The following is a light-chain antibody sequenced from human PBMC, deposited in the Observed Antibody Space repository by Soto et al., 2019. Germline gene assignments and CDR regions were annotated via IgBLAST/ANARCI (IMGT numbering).Light chain of an antibody. V-gene: IGLV2-14*01. CDR2: DVS. CDR1: SSDVGGYNY. CDR3: SSYTSSSTLYV. J-gene: IGLJ1*01. Sequence: YVLTPPASVSGYPGQSITISCTGTSSDVGGYNYVSWYQQHPGKAPKLMIYDVSNRPSGVSNRFSGSKSGNTASLTISGLQAEDEADYYCSSYTSSSTLYVFGTGTKVTV.